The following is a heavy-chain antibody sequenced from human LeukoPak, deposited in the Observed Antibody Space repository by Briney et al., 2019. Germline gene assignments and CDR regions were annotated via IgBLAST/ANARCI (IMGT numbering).Heavy chain of an antibody. Sequence: PSETLSFTCTVSGGSISSYYWSWIRQSPGKGLEWIGYIYNSGSTNYNPSLKSRVTMSVDTSKKQFSLKLSSVTAADTAVYYCARGFPEGYIESFDIWGQGTRVTVSS. CDR1: GGSISSYY. CDR3: ARGFPEGYIESFDI. V-gene: IGHV4-59*01. D-gene: IGHD3-16*02. J-gene: IGHJ3*02. CDR2: IYNSGST.